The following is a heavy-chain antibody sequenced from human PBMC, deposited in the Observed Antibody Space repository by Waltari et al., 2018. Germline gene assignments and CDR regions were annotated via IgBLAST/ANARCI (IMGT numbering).Heavy chain of an antibody. Sequence: QVQLVQSGAEVKKPGASVKVSCKASGYTFTGYYMHWVRQAPGQGLEWMGWINPNSGGTNYAQKFQGRVSMTRDTSISTAYMELSRLRSDDTAVYYCARDNQIWAARPLFGYWGQGTLVTVSS. CDR3: ARDNQIWAARPLFGY. CDR2: INPNSGGT. J-gene: IGHJ4*02. D-gene: IGHD6-6*01. V-gene: IGHV1-2*02. CDR1: GYTFTGYY.